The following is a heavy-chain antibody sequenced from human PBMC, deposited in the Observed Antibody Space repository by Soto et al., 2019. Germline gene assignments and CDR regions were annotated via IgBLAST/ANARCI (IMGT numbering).Heavy chain of an antibody. CDR2: LYYSWST. D-gene: IGHD6-6*01. CDR1: GGSVSSGSYY. J-gene: IGHJ5*02. Sequence: SETLSLTCTVSGGSVSSGSYYWSWILQPPGKGLEWIGYLYYSWSTNYNHSLKSRVTISVDTSKNQFSLKLSSVTASDTAVYYCARDKVGGIAARPFGFDPWGQGTLVTVS. CDR3: ARDKVGGIAARPFGFDP. V-gene: IGHV4-61*01.